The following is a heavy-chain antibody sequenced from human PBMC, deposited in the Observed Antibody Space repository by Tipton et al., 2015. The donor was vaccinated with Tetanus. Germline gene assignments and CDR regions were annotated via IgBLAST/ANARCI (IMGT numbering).Heavy chain of an antibody. J-gene: IGHJ5*01. CDR1: GGSFGHYY. D-gene: IGHD2-8*01. Sequence: TLSLTCVVYGGSFGHYYWTWIRQPPGKGLEWIGKINHDGRSPYTPSLKSRVTMLVDTSKKQFSLKVTSGTAADTAVYYCARGLGSMLAHGGSIDSWGQGTLVTVSS. V-gene: IGHV4-34*01. CDR3: ARGLGSMLAHGGSIDS. CDR2: INHDGRS.